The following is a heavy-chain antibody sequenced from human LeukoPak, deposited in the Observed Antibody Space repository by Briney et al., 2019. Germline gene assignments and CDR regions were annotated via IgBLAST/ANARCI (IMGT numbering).Heavy chain of an antibody. Sequence: GESLKISCKGSGYSFTSYWIGWVRQMPGKGLEWMGIIYPGDSDTRYSPSFQGQVTISADKSISTAYLQWSNLKASDTAMYYCARRGYSYGYVDNWFDPWGQGTLVTVSS. D-gene: IGHD5-18*01. J-gene: IGHJ5*02. V-gene: IGHV5-51*01. CDR1: GYSFTSYW. CDR2: IYPGDSDT. CDR3: ARRGYSYGYVDNWFDP.